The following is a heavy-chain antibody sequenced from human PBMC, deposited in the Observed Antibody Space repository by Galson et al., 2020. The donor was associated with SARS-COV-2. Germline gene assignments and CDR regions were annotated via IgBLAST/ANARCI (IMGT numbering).Heavy chain of an antibody. CDR2: IYSGGST. J-gene: IGHJ4*02. V-gene: IGHV3-23*03. CDR3: AKVTSGGYFDY. Sequence: GGSLRLSCAASGFTFSSYAMSWVRQAPGKGLEWVSVIYSGGSTYYADSVKGRFTISRDNSKNTLYLQMNSLRAEDTAVYYCAKVTSGGYFDYWGQGTLVTVSS. CDR1: GFTFSSYA. D-gene: IGHD3-16*01.